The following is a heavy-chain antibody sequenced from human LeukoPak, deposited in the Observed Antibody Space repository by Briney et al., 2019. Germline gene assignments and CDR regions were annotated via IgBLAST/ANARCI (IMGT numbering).Heavy chain of an antibody. V-gene: IGHV6-1*01. D-gene: IGHD2-15*01. J-gene: IGHJ4*02. CDR2: TYYRSKWYN. CDR3: ARVGRYCNGGSCYYFDY. CDR1: GDSVSSNSAA. Sequence: SQTLSLTCAISGDSVSSNSAAWNWIRQSPSRGLEWLGRTYYRSKWYNDYAVSVKSRITINPDTSKNQFSLQLNSVTPEDTAVYYCARVGRYCNGGSCYYFDYWGQGTLVTVSS.